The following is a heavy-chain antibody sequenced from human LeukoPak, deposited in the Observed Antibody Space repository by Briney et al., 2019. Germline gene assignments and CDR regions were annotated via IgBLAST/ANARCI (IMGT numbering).Heavy chain of an antibody. CDR2: ISSGSSYI. Sequence: GGSLRLSRAASGFTFSSYSMNWVRQAPGKGLEWVSSISSGSSYIYYADSVKGRFTISRDNAKNSLYLQMNSLRAEDTAVYYCAVNDAFDIWGQGTMVTVSS. CDR1: GFTFSSYS. CDR3: AVNDAFDI. V-gene: IGHV3-21*01. J-gene: IGHJ3*02.